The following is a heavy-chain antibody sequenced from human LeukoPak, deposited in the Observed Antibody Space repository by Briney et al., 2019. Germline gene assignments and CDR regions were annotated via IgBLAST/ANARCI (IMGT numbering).Heavy chain of an antibody. Sequence: GGSLRLSCVTSGFTFSSHAMTWVRQAPGKGLEWVSGISNSGGRTYNADSVKGRFTISRDNSKSTLYLQLNSLGAEDTAVCYCAKDRDFYGDWGQGTLVTVSS. CDR2: ISNSGGRT. V-gene: IGHV3-23*01. D-gene: IGHD4-17*01. CDR3: AKDRDFYGD. J-gene: IGHJ4*02. CDR1: GFTFSSHA.